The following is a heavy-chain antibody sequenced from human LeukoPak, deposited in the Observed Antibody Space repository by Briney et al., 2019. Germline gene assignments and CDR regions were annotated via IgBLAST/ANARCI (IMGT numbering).Heavy chain of an antibody. CDR1: GYTLTSHD. CDR3: ARGARVIIWGFDY. D-gene: IGHD3-10*01. Sequence: GASVKVSCKASGYTLTSHDISWVRQAPGQGLEWMGGIIPIFGTANYAQKFQGRVTITADESTSTAYMELSSLRSEDTAVYYCARGARVIIWGFDYWGQGTLVTVSS. CDR2: IIPIFGTA. V-gene: IGHV1-69*13. J-gene: IGHJ4*02.